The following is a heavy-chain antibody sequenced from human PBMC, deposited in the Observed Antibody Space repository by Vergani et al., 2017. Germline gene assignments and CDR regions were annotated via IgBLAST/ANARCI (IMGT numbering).Heavy chain of an antibody. J-gene: IGHJ4*02. CDR1: GGTFSSYA. CDR2: IFPIFGTA. D-gene: IGHD3-16*01. Sequence: QVQLVQSGAEVKKPGSSVKVSCKASGGTFSSYAISWVRQAPGQGLEWMGGIFPIFGTANYAQKFQGRVTITADESTRTAYMELSSLRSEDTAVYYCARAWGTAPTDSYFDYWGQGTLVTVSS. CDR3: ARAWGTAPTDSYFDY. V-gene: IGHV1-69*01.